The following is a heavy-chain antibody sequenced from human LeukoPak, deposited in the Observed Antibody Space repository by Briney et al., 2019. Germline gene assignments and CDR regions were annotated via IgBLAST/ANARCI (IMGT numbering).Heavy chain of an antibody. V-gene: IGHV4-39*01. Sequence: SETLSLTCTVSGGSISSSSYYWGWIRQPPGKGLEWIGSIYYSGSTYYNPSLKSRVTITVDTSKNQFSLKLSSVTAADTAVYYCARRSGITMIVVVQEDAFDIWGQGTMVTVSS. CDR2: IYYSGST. CDR1: GGSISSSSYY. D-gene: IGHD3-22*01. J-gene: IGHJ3*02. CDR3: ARRSGITMIVVVQEDAFDI.